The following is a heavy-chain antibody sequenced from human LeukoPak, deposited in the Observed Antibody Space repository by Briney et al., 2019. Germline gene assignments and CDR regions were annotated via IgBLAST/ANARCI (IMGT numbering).Heavy chain of an antibody. Sequence: PGGSLRLSCAASGFTFSSYSMNWVRQAPGKGLEWVSSISSSDTYIYHADSVKGRFTISRDNSKNTLYLQMGSLRAEDMAVYYCARDLYWGSGYYYMDVWGKGTTVTVSS. CDR2: ISSSDTYI. CDR1: GFTFSSYS. J-gene: IGHJ6*03. CDR3: ARDLYWGSGYYYMDV. V-gene: IGHV3-21*01. D-gene: IGHD2-15*01.